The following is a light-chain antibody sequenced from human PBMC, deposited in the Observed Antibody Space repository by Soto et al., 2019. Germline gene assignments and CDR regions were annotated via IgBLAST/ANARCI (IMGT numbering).Light chain of an antibody. V-gene: IGKV3-20*01. CDR2: GAS. Sequence: EIVMTQCPATLALAPGVRVTLACVASQSVSSRLAWYQQKPGQAPRLLISGASSRATGIPDRFSGSGYGTDFTLTISRLEPEDFALYYCQHYVEMSPLTSGPGARLEIK. CDR1: QSVSSR. CDR3: QHYVEMSPLT. J-gene: IGKJ5*01.